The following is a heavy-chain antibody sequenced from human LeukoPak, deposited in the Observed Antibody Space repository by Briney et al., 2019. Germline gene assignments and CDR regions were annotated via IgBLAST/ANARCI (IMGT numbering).Heavy chain of an antibody. CDR2: INQDGSEK. D-gene: IGHD4-17*01. J-gene: IGHJ4*02. CDR3: ARDYGDY. V-gene: IGHV3-7*01. Sequence: HPGGSLRLSCRASGFTFSDHYMGWVRQAPGKGLEWVANINQDGSEKYYVDSVKGRFTISRDNAKNSLYLQMNSLRAEDTAVYYCARDYGDYWGQGTLVTVSS. CDR1: GFTFSDHY.